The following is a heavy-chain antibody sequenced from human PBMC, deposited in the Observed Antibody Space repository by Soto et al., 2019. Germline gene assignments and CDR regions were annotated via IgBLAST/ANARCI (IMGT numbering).Heavy chain of an antibody. D-gene: IGHD2-2*01. CDR2: IYHSGST. V-gene: IGHV4-59*12. CDR3: ARVPDY. Sequence: SETLSLTCTVSGVSINSYYWSWIRQPPGKGLEWIAYIYHSGSTNYNPSLKGRVTISIDRSKNQFSLKLSSVTAADTAVYYCARVPDYWGQGILVTVSS. CDR1: GVSINSYY. J-gene: IGHJ4*02.